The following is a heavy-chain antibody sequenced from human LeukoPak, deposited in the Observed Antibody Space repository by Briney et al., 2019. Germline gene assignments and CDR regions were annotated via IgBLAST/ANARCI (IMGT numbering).Heavy chain of an antibody. CDR1: GYAMKYDY. CDR2: IYTGGTT. CDR3: ARDNSGSYPPIFDS. Sequence: PSETLSLTCTVSGYAMKYDYWSWVSQPAGKGLEWIARIYTGGTTNYNPSLKNRATISVDKSNNQFSLKLTSVTAADTAIYYCARDNSGSYPPIFDSWGQGTLVTVSS. J-gene: IGHJ4*02. V-gene: IGHV4-4*07. D-gene: IGHD1-26*01.